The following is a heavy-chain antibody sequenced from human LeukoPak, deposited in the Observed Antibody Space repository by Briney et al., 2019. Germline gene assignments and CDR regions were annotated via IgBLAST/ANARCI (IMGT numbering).Heavy chain of an antibody. CDR1: GFTFSSYA. CDR2: ISSSSSYI. J-gene: IGHJ3*02. Sequence: TSGGSLRLSCAASGFTFSSYAMSWVRQAPGKGLEWVSSISSSSSYIYYADSVKGRFTISRDNAKNSLYLQMNSLRAEDTAVYYCARVQWDHHDAFDIWGQGTMVTVSS. V-gene: IGHV3-21*01. CDR3: ARVQWDHHDAFDI. D-gene: IGHD1-26*01.